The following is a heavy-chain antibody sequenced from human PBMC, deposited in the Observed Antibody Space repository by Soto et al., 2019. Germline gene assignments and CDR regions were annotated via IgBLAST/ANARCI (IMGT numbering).Heavy chain of an antibody. D-gene: IGHD2-15*01. CDR2: ISAYNGNT. V-gene: IGHV1-18*01. CDR1: GYTFTSYG. Sequence: ASVKVSCKASGYTFTSYGISWVRQAPGQGLEWMGWISAYNGNTNYAQKLQGRVTMTTDTSTNTAYMEPRSLRSDDTAVYYCARVYCSGGSCYLGFGWYYYYMDVWGKGTTVTVSS. CDR3: ARVYCSGGSCYLGFGWYYYYMDV. J-gene: IGHJ6*03.